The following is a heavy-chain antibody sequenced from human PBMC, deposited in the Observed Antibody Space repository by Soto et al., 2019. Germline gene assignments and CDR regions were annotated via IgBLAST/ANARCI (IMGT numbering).Heavy chain of an antibody. CDR3: AAGEPLNY. J-gene: IGHJ4*02. CDR1: GFTFSNYG. D-gene: IGHD3-10*01. CDR2: IWYDGSNK. Sequence: PPGSLRLSCAASGFTFSNYGMHWVRQAPGKGLEWVAIIWYDGSNKYYADSVKGRFTISRDNSKNTVYLQMNSLRAEDTAMYFCAAGEPLNYRGQGTLVTVSS. V-gene: IGHV3-33*01.